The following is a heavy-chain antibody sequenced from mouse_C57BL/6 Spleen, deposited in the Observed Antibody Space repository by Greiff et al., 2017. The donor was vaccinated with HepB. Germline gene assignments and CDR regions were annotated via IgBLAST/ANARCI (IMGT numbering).Heavy chain of an antibody. CDR2: ISYSGST. D-gene: IGHD2-3*01. Sequence: VQLQQSGPGMVKPSQSLSLTCTVTGYSITSGYDWHWIRHFPGNKLEWMGYISYSGSTNYNPSLKSRISITHDTSKNHFFLKLNSVTTEDTATYYCARDRDGYNWYFDVWGTGTTVTVSS. J-gene: IGHJ1*03. V-gene: IGHV3-1*01. CDR3: ARDRDGYNWYFDV. CDR1: GYSITSGYD.